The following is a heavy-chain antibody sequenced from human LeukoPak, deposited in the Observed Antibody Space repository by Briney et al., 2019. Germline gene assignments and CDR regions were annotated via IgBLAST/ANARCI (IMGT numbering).Heavy chain of an antibody. CDR1: GYTFTGYY. D-gene: IGHD3-10*01. Sequence: ASVKVSCKASGYTFTGYYMHWVRQAPGQGLEWMGWINPNSGGTNYAQKLQGRVTMTTDTSTSTAYMELRSLRSDDTAVYYCARDSLTMVRGVNWFDPWGQGTLVTVSS. J-gene: IGHJ5*02. CDR2: INPNSGGT. V-gene: IGHV1-2*02. CDR3: ARDSLTMVRGVNWFDP.